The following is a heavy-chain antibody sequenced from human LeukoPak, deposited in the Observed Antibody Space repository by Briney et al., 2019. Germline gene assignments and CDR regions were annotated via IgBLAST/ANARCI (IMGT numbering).Heavy chain of an antibody. CDR3: ARGQWLPDY. CDR1: GFTFSGYP. D-gene: IGHD5-12*01. Sequence: PGGSLRLSCAASGFTFSGYPIHWVRQAPGKGLEWVAVISYDGSNKYYADSVKGRFTISRDNTKNSLYLQMNSLRAEDTAVYYCARGQWLPDYWGQGTLVTVSS. CDR2: ISYDGSNK. J-gene: IGHJ4*02. V-gene: IGHV3-30-3*01.